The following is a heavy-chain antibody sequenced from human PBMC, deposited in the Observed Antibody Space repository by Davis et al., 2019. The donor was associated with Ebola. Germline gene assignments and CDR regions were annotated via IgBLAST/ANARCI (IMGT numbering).Heavy chain of an antibody. V-gene: IGHV4-39*01. CDR1: GGSIRHSDYY. CDR3: ARPRFGPATQGYDY. Sequence: PSETLSLTCTVSGGSIRHSDYYWGWIRQPPGKGLEWIGSIYYSGSTYYNPSLRSRVTISVDTSKNQFSLKVTSVTAADTAVYYCARPRFGPATQGYDYWGQGTLVTVSS. CDR2: IYYSGST. J-gene: IGHJ4*02. D-gene: IGHD2-15*01.